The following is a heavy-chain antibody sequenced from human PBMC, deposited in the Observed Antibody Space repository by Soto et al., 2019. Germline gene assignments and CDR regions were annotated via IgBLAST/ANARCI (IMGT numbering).Heavy chain of an antibody. Sequence: PSETLSLTCTVSGGSISSGGYYWSWIRQHPGKGLGWIGYIYYSGSTYYNPSLKSRVTISVDTSKNQFSLKLSSVTAADTAVYYCARAIWRDGYNYFDYWGQGTLVTVSS. CDR1: GGSISSGGYY. V-gene: IGHV4-31*03. J-gene: IGHJ4*02. CDR3: ARAIWRDGYNYFDY. D-gene: IGHD5-12*01. CDR2: IYYSGST.